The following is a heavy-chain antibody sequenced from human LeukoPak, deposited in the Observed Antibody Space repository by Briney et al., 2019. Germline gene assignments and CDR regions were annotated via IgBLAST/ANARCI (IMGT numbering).Heavy chain of an antibody. Sequence: ASVKVSCKASGYTFTSYDINWVRQATGQGLEWMGWMNPNSGNTVYAQKFQGRVTITRNTSISTAYMELSSLRSEDTAVYYCARGPHYDFWSGSSQGNWFDPWGQGTLVTVSS. J-gene: IGHJ5*02. CDR2: MNPNSGNT. CDR3: ARGPHYDFWSGSSQGNWFDP. CDR1: GYTFTSYD. V-gene: IGHV1-8*01. D-gene: IGHD3-3*01.